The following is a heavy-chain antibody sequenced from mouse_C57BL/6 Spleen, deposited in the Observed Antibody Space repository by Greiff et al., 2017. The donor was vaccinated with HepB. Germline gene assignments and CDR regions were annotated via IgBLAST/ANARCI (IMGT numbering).Heavy chain of an antibody. J-gene: IGHJ2*01. CDR3: TRWGPNFDY. Sequence: VQRVESGAELVRPGASVTLSCKASGYTFTDYEMHWVKQTPVHGLEWIGAIDPETGGTAYNQKFKGKAILTADKSSSTAYMELRSLTSEDSAVYYCTRWGPNFDYWGQGTTLTVSS. CDR2: IDPETGGT. D-gene: IGHD3-3*01. CDR1: GYTFTDYE. V-gene: IGHV1-15*01.